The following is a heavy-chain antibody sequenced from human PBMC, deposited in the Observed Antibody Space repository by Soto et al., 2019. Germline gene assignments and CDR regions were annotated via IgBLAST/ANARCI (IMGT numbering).Heavy chain of an antibody. D-gene: IGHD5-12*01. CDR1: GASISGFY. CDR2: LYTNGST. V-gene: IGHV4-4*07. Sequence: PSETLSLTCRVSGASISGFYWTWIRQCAGRGLEWIGHLYTNGSTNYNPSLKSRVTMSVDTSKNQFSLELSSVTAADTALYCCAREGYKNFYYGMDVWGQGTPVTVCS. CDR3: AREGYKNFYYGMDV. J-gene: IGHJ6*02.